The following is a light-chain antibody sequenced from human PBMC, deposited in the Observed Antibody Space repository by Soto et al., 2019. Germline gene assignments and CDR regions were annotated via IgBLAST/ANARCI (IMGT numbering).Light chain of an antibody. J-gene: IGLJ1*01. CDR1: SSDVGRYNY. Sequence: SALTQPPSASGSPGQSVTISCIGTSSDVGRYNYVSWYQHHPGKAPKLIIYEVTKRPSGVPDHFSGSKSGNTASLTVSGLQADDEADYYCNSYVGSNNPYVFGTGTKVPS. V-gene: IGLV2-8*01. CDR3: NSYVGSNNPYV. CDR2: EVT.